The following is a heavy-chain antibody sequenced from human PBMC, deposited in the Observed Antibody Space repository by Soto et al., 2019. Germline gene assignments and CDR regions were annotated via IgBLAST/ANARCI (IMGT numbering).Heavy chain of an antibody. CDR3: ARRGYCSGGSCYGWFDP. J-gene: IGHJ5*02. CDR1: GGTFSSYA. D-gene: IGHD2-15*01. CDR2: IIPIFGTA. V-gene: IGHV1-69*06. Sequence: QVQLVQSGAEVKKPGSSVKVSCKASGGTFSSYAISWVRQAPGQGLEWMGGIIPIFGTANYAQKFQGRVTITADKSTSTAYMELSSVRSEDTAVYYCARRGYCSGGSCYGWFDPWGQGTLVTVSS.